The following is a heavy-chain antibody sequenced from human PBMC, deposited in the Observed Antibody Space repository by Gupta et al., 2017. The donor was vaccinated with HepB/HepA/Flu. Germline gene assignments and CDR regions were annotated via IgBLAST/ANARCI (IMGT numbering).Heavy chain of an antibody. CDR3: ARGRTHDHGDYVAGENFDY. J-gene: IGHJ4*02. V-gene: IGHV4-30-2*01. CDR1: GGSISSGGYS. Sequence: QLQLQESVSGLVKPSQTLSLTCAVSGGSISSGGYSWSWIRQPPGKGLEWIGYIYHSGSTDYNPSLKSRVTISVDRSKNQFSPKLSAVTAADTAVYYCARGRTHDHGDYVAGENFDYWGQGTLVTVSS. D-gene: IGHD4-17*01. CDR2: IYHSGST.